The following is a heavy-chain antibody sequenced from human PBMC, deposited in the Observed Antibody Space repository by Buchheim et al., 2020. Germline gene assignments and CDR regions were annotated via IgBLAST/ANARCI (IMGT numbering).Heavy chain of an antibody. CDR3: ARENTDYYYYGMDV. V-gene: IGHV3-7*01. CDR1: GFTFSGSW. Sequence: EVQLVESGGGLVQPGGSLRLSCAASGFTFSGSWMNWVRQTPGKGLEWVATIKTDGSDQAYVDSVKGRFTISRDNSKNTLYLQMNSLRAEDTAVYYCARENTDYYYYGMDVWGQGTT. J-gene: IGHJ6*02. D-gene: IGHD1/OR15-1a*01. CDR2: IKTDGSDQ.